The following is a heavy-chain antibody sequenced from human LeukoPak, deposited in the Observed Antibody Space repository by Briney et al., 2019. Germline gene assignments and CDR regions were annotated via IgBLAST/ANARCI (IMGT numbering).Heavy chain of an antibody. CDR2: INSGSNFI. Sequence: PGGSLRLSCAASGFIFNTYSLNWVRQAPGKGLEWVSSINSGSNFIYYGDSVKGRFTVSRDNARKSLYLQMNSLRAEDTAVYYCARGSYYCGGDCYDFDYWGQGTLVTVSS. V-gene: IGHV3-21*01. J-gene: IGHJ4*02. D-gene: IGHD2-21*02. CDR3: ARGSYYCGGDCYDFDY. CDR1: GFIFNTYS.